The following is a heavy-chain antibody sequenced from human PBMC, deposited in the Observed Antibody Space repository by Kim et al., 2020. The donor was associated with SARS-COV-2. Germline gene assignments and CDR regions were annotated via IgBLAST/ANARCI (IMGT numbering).Heavy chain of an antibody. Sequence: SVKVSCKASGGTFSSYAISWVRQAPGQGLEWMGGIIPIFGTANYAQKFQGRVTITADESTSTAYMELSSLRSEDTAVYYCARAGYCSSTSCYTAYYYGMDVWGQGTTVTVSS. CDR3: ARAGYCSSTSCYTAYYYGMDV. V-gene: IGHV1-69*13. J-gene: IGHJ6*02. CDR1: GGTFSSYA. D-gene: IGHD2-2*02. CDR2: IIPIFGTA.